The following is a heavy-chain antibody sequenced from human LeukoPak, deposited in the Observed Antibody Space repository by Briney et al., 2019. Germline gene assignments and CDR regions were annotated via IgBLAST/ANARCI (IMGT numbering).Heavy chain of an antibody. Sequence: SETLSLTCAVYGGSFSGYYWSWIRQPPGKGLEWIGEINHSGSTNYNPSLKSRVTISVDTSKNQFSLKLSSVTAADTAVYYCARLLWFGKTSYWYFDLWGRGTLVTVSS. V-gene: IGHV4-34*01. CDR1: GGSFSGYY. J-gene: IGHJ2*01. CDR2: INHSGST. CDR3: ARLLWFGKTSYWYFDL. D-gene: IGHD3-10*01.